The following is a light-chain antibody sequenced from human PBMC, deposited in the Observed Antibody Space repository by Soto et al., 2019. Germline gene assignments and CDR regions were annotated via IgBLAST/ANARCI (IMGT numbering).Light chain of an antibody. CDR3: QHSYTTPRT. Sequence: DIQMTQSPSSLSASVGDRVTITCRASQSISSYLNWYQQKPGKAPKLLIYAASSLQSGVPSRFSGSGSGTDFTLTISSLQPEDFATYYCQHSYTTPRTFGQGTKLDIK. J-gene: IGKJ2*01. CDR2: AAS. V-gene: IGKV1-39*01. CDR1: QSISSY.